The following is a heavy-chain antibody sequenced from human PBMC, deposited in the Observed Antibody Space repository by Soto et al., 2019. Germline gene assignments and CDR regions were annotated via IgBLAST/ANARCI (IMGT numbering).Heavy chain of an antibody. J-gene: IGHJ6*02. CDR1: GYTFISYY. CDR3: TRRRFGVRGVTTMDV. CDR2: INPSGGST. D-gene: IGHD3-10*01. Sequence: GASVKVSCKASGYTFISYYLHWVRQAPGQGLEWMGIINPSGGSTTYGQKFRGRVTMTRDTSTSTVYMELTAADTAVYYCTRRRFGVRGVTTMDVWGPGTTVTVSS. V-gene: IGHV1-46*01.